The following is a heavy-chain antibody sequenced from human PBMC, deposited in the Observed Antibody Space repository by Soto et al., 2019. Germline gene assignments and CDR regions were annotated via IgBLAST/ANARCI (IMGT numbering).Heavy chain of an antibody. CDR1: GGTLGSST. CDR2: IIPILGIA. J-gene: IGHJ4*02. CDR3: ARDYYNNSNSYSSGDY. V-gene: IGHV1-69*02. D-gene: IGHD3-22*01. Sequence: ASVELSCKESGGTLGSSTSSWVRQANGQGLEWMGRIIPILGIANYAQKFQGRITVTTNTSIRTAYMELSSLRSEDTAVYFCARDYYNNSNSYSSGDYWGQGTLVTVSS.